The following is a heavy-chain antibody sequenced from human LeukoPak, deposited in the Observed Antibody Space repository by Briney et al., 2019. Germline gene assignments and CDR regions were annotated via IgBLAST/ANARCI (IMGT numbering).Heavy chain of an antibody. Sequence: GGSLRLSCAASGFTFISYWLSWVRQAPGKGLEWVSAISGSGGSTYYADSVKGRFTISRDNSKNTLYLQMNSLRAEDTAVYYCAKEEVEVVAATIAEYFQHWGQGTLVTVSS. CDR2: ISGSGGST. J-gene: IGHJ1*01. V-gene: IGHV3-23*01. CDR3: AKEEVEVVAATIAEYFQH. CDR1: GFTFISYW. D-gene: IGHD2-15*01.